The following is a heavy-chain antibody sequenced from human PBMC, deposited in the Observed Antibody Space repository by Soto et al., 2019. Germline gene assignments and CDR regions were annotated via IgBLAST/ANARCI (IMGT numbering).Heavy chain of an antibody. CDR1: GGTFSSYA. V-gene: IGHV1-69*01. Sequence: QVQLVQSGAEVKKPGSSVKVSCKASGGTFSSYAISWVRQAPGQGLEWMGGIIPIFGTANYAQKFQGRVTITADESTSTAYMELSSLRSEDTAVYYCARGELPYCSSTSCYKTSQHIYYYYGMDVW. CDR2: IIPIFGTA. J-gene: IGHJ6*01. CDR3: ARGELPYCSSTSCYKTSQHIYYYYGMDV. D-gene: IGHD2-2*01.